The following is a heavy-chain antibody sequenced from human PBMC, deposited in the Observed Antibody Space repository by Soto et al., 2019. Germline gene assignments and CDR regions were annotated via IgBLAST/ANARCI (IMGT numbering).Heavy chain of an antibody. CDR1: GFTFSSYA. CDR3: AKPKPPYCSGGSCEGLYDY. Sequence: EVQLLESGGGLVQPGGSLRLSCAASGFTFSSYAMSWVRQAPGKGLEWVSAISGSGGSTYYADSVKGRFTISRDNSKKTLYLQMNSLRAEDTAVYYCAKPKPPYCSGGSCEGLYDYWGQGTLVTVSS. J-gene: IGHJ4*02. D-gene: IGHD2-15*01. V-gene: IGHV3-23*01. CDR2: ISGSGGST.